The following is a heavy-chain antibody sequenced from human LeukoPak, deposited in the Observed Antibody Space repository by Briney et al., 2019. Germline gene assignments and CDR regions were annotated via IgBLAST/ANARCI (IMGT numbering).Heavy chain of an antibody. V-gene: IGHV1-69*06. CDR3: ARDERKVAADAFDI. J-gene: IGHJ3*02. Sequence: SVKVSCKASGGTFSSYAISWVRQAPGQGLEWMGGIIPIFGTANYAQKFQGRVTITADKSTSTAYMELSSLRSEDTAVYYCARDERKVAADAFDIWGKGTTVTISS. D-gene: IGHD6-19*01. CDR2: IIPIFGTA. CDR1: GGTFSSYA.